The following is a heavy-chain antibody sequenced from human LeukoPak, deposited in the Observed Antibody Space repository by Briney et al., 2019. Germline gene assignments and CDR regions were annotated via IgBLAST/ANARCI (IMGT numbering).Heavy chain of an antibody. CDR3: ARMHYYDTTSIDWFDP. J-gene: IGHJ5*02. D-gene: IGHD3-22*01. CDR2: MSPNSGDT. V-gene: IGHV1-8*01. Sequence: ASVKVSCKASGYTFTNYGINWVRQATGQGLEWMGWMSPNSGDTGYAQKFQGRVTMTRDTSISTAYMGLSSLRSEDTAVYYCARMHYYDTTSIDWFDPWGQGTLVTVSS. CDR1: GYTFTNYG.